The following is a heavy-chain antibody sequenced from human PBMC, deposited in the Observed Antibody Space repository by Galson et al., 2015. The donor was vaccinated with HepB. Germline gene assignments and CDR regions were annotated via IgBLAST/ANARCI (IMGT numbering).Heavy chain of an antibody. CDR1: GYTFTSYA. CDR3: ATSIAVAGNRDAFDI. D-gene: IGHD6-19*01. Sequence: SVKVSCKASGYTFTSYAMNWVRQAPGQGLEWMGWINTNTGNPTYAQGFTGRFVFSLDTSVSTAYLQISSLKAEDTAVYYCATSIAVAGNRDAFDIWGQGTMVTVSS. CDR2: INTNTGNP. V-gene: IGHV7-4-1*02. J-gene: IGHJ3*02.